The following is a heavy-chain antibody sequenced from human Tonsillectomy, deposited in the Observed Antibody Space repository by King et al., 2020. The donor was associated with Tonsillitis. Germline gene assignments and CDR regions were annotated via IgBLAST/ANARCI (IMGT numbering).Heavy chain of an antibody. Sequence: QLQESGPGLVTPSETLSLTCSVTGTSIDSYYWNWVRQAPGKGLEWIGNVYYTGSTTYNPSLQSRITISVDESKKQVSLTLTSVTPADTAVYYCARAKYYSGDFRPWGQGILVTVSS. D-gene: IGHD3-10*01. J-gene: IGHJ5*02. CDR3: ARAKYYSGDFRP. CDR2: VYYTGST. V-gene: IGHV4-59*13. CDR1: GTSIDSYY.